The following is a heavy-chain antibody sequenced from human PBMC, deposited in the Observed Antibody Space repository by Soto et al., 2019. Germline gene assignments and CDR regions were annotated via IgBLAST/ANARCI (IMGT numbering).Heavy chain of an antibody. J-gene: IGHJ6*02. Sequence: QVQLVQAGAEVQKPGSSVKVSCKASGGTFESYVFSWVRQAPGQGLEWMRGFIPLFGTPNYAQKFQGRVTVTSDESTSIVYMDVSSLTSEVSAVYFCSRGLMVYSAVLHYYYSMYVCCQGPTVTVSS. CDR3: SRGLMVYSAVLHYYYSMYV. CDR2: FIPLFGTP. V-gene: IGHV1-69*01. D-gene: IGHD2-8*02. CDR1: GGTFESYV.